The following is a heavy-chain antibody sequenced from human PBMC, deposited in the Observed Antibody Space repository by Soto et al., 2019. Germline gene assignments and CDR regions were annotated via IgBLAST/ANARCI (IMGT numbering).Heavy chain of an antibody. V-gene: IGHV1-69*15. Sequence: QVQLVQSGAEVKKPGSSVKVSCKASGGTFSSYAISWVRQAPGQGPEWMGRIIPIFGTANYAQKFQGRVTITADESTSTAYMELSSRRSEDTAVYYCARVDKAMVLPPGLPDYCGQGALVTVSS. CDR1: GGTFSSYA. CDR3: ARVDKAMVLPPGLPDY. D-gene: IGHD5-18*01. CDR2: IIPIFGTA. J-gene: IGHJ4*02.